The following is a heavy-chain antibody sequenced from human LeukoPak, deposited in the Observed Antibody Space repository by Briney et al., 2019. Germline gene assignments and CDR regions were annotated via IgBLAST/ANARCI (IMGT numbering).Heavy chain of an antibody. V-gene: IGHV3-74*01. CDR3: ARDGPPRGDQFDY. CDR1: GFTFGSYW. J-gene: IGHJ4*02. D-gene: IGHD3-16*01. Sequence: QPGGSLRLSCAASGFTFGSYWMHWVRQAPGKGLVWVSRINTDGGDTIYADSVKGRFTISRDNAKNTLFLQMNSLRAEDTAVYYCARDGPPRGDQFDYWGQGTLVTVSS. CDR2: INTDGGDT.